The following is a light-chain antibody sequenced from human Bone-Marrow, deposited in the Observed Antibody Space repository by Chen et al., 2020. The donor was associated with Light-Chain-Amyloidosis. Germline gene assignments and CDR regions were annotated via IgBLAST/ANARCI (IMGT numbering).Light chain of an antibody. CDR2: RDT. CDR3: SSYTTSGTHV. J-gene: IGLJ1*01. Sequence: SYELTQPPSVSVSPGQTARITCSGDDLPTKYAYWYQQKPGQAPVLVIHRDTERPSGISERFSGSKSGNTASLTISGLQAEDEADYYCSSYTTSGTHVFGTGTKVTVL. CDR1: DLPTKY. V-gene: IGLV3-25*03.